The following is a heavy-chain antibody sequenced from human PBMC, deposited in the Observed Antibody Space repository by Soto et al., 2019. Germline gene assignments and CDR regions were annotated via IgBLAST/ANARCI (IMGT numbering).Heavy chain of an antibody. CDR2: IYYSGST. CDR3: ARISITIFGVGTEYYFDY. D-gene: IGHD3-3*01. J-gene: IGHJ4*02. CDR1: GGSISSSSYY. Sequence: SETLSLTCTVSGGSISSSSYYWGWIRQPPGKGLEWIGSIYYSGSTYYNPSLKSRVTISVDTSKNQFSLKLSSVTAADTAVYYCARISITIFGVGTEYYFDYWGQGTLVTVSS. V-gene: IGHV4-39*01.